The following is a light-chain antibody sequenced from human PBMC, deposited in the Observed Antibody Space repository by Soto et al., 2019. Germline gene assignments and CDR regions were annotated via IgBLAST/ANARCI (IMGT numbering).Light chain of an antibody. V-gene: IGKV3-15*01. J-gene: IGKJ1*01. CDR2: DAS. CDR1: LSVSRN. Sequence: EIVMTQSPATLSVSPGERATLSCRASLSVSRNLAWYQQKPGQAPRLLIFDASTRATGIPARFSGSGSGTEFTLIISGLQPDDSAVYYCQQYGTSPWTFGQGTKVDIK. CDR3: QQYGTSPWT.